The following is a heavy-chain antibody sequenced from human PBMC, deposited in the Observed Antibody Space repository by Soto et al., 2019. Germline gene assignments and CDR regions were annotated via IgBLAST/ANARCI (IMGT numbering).Heavy chain of an antibody. V-gene: IGHV1-18*01. D-gene: IGHD2-2*01. CDR2: ISAYNGNT. J-gene: IGHJ5*02. CDR1: GYTFTSYG. CDR3: ARGCSSTSCYRLNWFDP. Sequence: GASVKVSCKASGYTFTSYGISWVRQAPGQGLEWMGWISAYNGNTNYAQKLQGRVTMTTDTSTSTAYMELRSLRSDDTAVYYCARGCSSTSCYRLNWFDPGGQETLVTVSS.